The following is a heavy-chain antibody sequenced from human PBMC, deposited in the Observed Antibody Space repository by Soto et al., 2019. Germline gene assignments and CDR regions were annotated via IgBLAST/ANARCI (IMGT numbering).Heavy chain of an antibody. D-gene: IGHD2-2*01. CDR2: IYYSGST. J-gene: IGHJ6*02. CDR1: GGSVSSGSYY. Sequence: SETLSLTCTVSGGSVSSGSYYWSWIRQPPGKGLEWIGYIYYSGSTNYNPSLKSRVTISVDTSKNQFSLKLSSVTAADTAVYYCARGLTGYCSSTSCYLYYYYGMDVWGQGTTVTVSS. CDR3: ARGLTGYCSSTSCYLYYYYGMDV. V-gene: IGHV4-61*01.